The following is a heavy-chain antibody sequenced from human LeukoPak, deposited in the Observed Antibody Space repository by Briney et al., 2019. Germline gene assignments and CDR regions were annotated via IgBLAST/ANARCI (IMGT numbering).Heavy chain of an antibody. D-gene: IGHD5-18*01. CDR1: GFTFSSYS. CDR3: ARASHTAMVPLGLYY. J-gene: IGHJ4*02. Sequence: GGSLRLSCAASGFTFSSYSMNWVRQAPGKGLEWVSYISSSSSTIYYADSVKGRFTISRDNAKNSLYLQMNSLRAEDTAVYYCARASHTAMVPLGLYYWGQGTLVTVSS. V-gene: IGHV3-48*01. CDR2: ISSSSSTI.